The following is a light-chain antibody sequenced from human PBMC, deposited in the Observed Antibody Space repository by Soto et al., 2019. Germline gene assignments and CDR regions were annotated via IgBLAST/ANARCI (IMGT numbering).Light chain of an antibody. Sequence: QSALTQPPSASGSPGQSVTISCTGTTSDVGGYDYVSWYQQHPGKAPKLMIYEVSKRPSGVPDRFSGSKSCSTASLTVSGLQAEDEADYYCSSYAGSNNLVVFGGGTKLTVL. V-gene: IGLV2-8*01. J-gene: IGLJ2*01. CDR2: EVS. CDR1: TSDVGGYDY. CDR3: SSYAGSNNLVV.